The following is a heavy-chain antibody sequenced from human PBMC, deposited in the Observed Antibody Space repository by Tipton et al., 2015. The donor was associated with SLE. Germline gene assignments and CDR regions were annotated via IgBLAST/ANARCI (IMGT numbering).Heavy chain of an antibody. V-gene: IGHV4-34*01. CDR3: AREDGGQQRLWAFDI. D-gene: IGHD6-13*01. J-gene: IGHJ3*02. Sequence: TLSLTCAVYGGSFSVHYWSWSWIRQPPGKGLEWIGEIDHSRSTNYNPSLKSRVTISRDNAKNSLYLQMNSLRAEDTAVYYCAREDGGQQRLWAFDIWGQGTMVTVSS. CDR1: GGSFSVHY. CDR2: IDHSRST.